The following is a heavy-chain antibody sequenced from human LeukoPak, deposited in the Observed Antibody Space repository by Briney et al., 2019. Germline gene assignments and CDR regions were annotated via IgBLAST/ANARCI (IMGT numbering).Heavy chain of an antibody. D-gene: IGHD3-10*01. Sequence: ASVKVSCKASGYTFINHWMHWVRQAPGQGLEWVGLINPTGTTTLYAQKFQGRITLTRDMSATTDYMELSSLTSEDTAVYYCARGLWFGDENPPYFDYWGQGTLVTVSS. CDR2: INPTGTTT. CDR1: GYTFINHW. J-gene: IGHJ4*02. V-gene: IGHV1-46*01. CDR3: ARGLWFGDENPPYFDY.